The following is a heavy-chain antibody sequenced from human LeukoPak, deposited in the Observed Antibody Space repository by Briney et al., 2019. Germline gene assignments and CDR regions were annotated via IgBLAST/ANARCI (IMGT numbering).Heavy chain of an antibody. CDR1: GGSIGTYY. V-gene: IGHV4-4*07. CDR2: IYTTGST. CDR3: ASDQYSYYFTY. Sequence: SVNLSLTCTGSGGSIGTYYWSWIRQPAGEGLEWIERIYTTGSTNYNPSLKSRVTMSVDTSKNQFSLKLSSVAAADTAVYYCASDQYSYYFTYCGQGSLVTVSS. J-gene: IGHJ4*02. D-gene: IGHD2-21*01.